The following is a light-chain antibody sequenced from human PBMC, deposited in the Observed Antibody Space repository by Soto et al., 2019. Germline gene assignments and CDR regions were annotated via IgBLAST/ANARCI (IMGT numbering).Light chain of an antibody. Sequence: SALTQAASVSGSPGQSNTISCSVSSRDVRNGYESVSWYQQHPGKAPKLIIYEVTNRPSGVSSRFSGSKSGNTASLTISGLQADDEADYYCSSYTGSVAPSVFGTWTKVIV. V-gene: IGLV2-14*01. CDR3: SSYTGSVAPSV. CDR1: SRDVRNGYES. J-gene: IGLJ1*01. CDR2: EVT.